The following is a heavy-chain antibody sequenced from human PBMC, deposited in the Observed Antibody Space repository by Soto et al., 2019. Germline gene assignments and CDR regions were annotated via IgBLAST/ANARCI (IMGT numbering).Heavy chain of an antibody. CDR2: ISGSGGST. Sequence: GGSLRLSCAASGFTFDDYAMSWVRQAPGKGLDWVSAISGSGGSTFYADPLEGRFTISRDNSKNTLYLQMNSLRAEDTAVYYCAKVSAKFYDSSGTTGYFDSWGQGTLVTVSS. V-gene: IGHV3-23*01. J-gene: IGHJ4*02. CDR3: AKVSAKFYDSSGTTGYFDS. D-gene: IGHD3-22*01. CDR1: GFTFDDYA.